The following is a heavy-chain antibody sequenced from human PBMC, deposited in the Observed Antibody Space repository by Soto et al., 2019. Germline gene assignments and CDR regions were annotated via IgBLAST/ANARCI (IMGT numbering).Heavy chain of an antibody. CDR3: AKDLLNTIQSTNFDY. D-gene: IGHD2-8*01. J-gene: IGHJ4*02. V-gene: IGHV3-23*01. CDR1: GFTFSSYA. CDR2: ISGSGGST. Sequence: PGASLRLSCAASGFTFSSYAMSWVRQAPGKGLEWVSAISGSGGSTYYADSVKGRFTISRDNSKNTLYLQMNSLRAEDTAVYYCAKDLLNTIQSTNFDYWGQGTLVTVSS.